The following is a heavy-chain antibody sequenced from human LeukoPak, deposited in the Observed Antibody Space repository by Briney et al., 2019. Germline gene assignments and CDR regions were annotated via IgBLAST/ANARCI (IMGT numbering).Heavy chain of an antibody. CDR3: TRDPGYCSGGSCFLFDY. CDR2: IRSKAYGGTT. V-gene: IGHV3-49*03. Sequence: GGSLRLSYTASGFTFGDYAMSWFRQTPGKGLEWVGFIRSKAYGGTTEYAASVKGRFTISRDDSKSIAYLQMNSLKTEDTAVYYCTRDPGYCSGGSCFLFDYWGQGTLVTVSS. J-gene: IGHJ4*02. CDR1: GFTFGDYA. D-gene: IGHD2-15*01.